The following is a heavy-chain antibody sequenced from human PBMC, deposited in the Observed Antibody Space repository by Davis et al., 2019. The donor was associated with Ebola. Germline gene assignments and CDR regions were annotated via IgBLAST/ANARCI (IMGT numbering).Heavy chain of an antibody. CDR1: GFTFSTYW. CDR2: INSDGSST. J-gene: IGHJ6*02. D-gene: IGHD1-14*01. V-gene: IGHV3-74*01. CDR3: GRVILIPGIGMDV. Sequence: PGGSLRLSCAASGFTFSTYWMHWVRQAPGTGLVWVSRINSDGSSTSYGDSVKGRFTISRDNAKNTRYLQMNSLRAEDTAVYYCGRVILIPGIGMDVWGQGTTVTVS.